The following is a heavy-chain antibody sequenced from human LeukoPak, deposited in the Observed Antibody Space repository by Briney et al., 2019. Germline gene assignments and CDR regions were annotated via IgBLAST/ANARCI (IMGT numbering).Heavy chain of an antibody. V-gene: IGHV3-23*01. J-gene: IGHJ4*02. Sequence: GGSLRLSCAASGFTVSSNYMSWVRQAPGEGLEWVSVISGSGGSTYYADSVKGRFTISRDNAKNSLYLQMNSLRAEDTAVYYCASRGYCSSTSCYTPYFDYWGQGTLVTVSS. CDR3: ASRGYCSSTSCYTPYFDY. CDR1: GFTVSSNY. D-gene: IGHD2-2*02. CDR2: ISGSGGST.